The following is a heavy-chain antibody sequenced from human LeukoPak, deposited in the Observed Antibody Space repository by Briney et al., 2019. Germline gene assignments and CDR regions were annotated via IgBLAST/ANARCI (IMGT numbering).Heavy chain of an antibody. CDR1: GFTFSSYW. D-gene: IGHD4-17*01. J-gene: IGHJ4*02. CDR3: ARADYGDNGAY. CDR2: LNSGGSST. V-gene: IGHV3-74*03. Sequence: GGSLRLSCAASGFTFSSYWMHRVRQAPGKGLVWVSRLNSGGSSTTYADSVKGRFTISRDNAKDTLYLQMNSLRAEDTAVYYCARADYGDNGAYWGQGTLVTVAS.